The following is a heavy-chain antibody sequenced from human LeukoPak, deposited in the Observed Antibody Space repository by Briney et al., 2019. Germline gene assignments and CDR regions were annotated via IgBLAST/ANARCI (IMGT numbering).Heavy chain of an antibody. Sequence: SETLSLTCAVYGGSFSGYYWSWIRQPPGKGLEWIGEINHSGSTNYNPSLKSRVTISVDTSKNQFSLKLSSVTAADTAVYYCARVTMVRGVIFDYWGQGTLVTVSS. CDR2: INHSGST. CDR1: GGSFSGYY. CDR3: ARVTMVRGVIFDY. V-gene: IGHV4-34*01. J-gene: IGHJ4*02. D-gene: IGHD3-10*01.